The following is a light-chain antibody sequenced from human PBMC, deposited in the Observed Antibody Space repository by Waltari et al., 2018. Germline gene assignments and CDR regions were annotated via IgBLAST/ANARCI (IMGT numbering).Light chain of an antibody. CDR3: QHYVRLPVT. V-gene: IGKV3-20*01. CDR2: GAS. Sequence: EIVLTQSPGILSLSPGEGATLSFRVSQRVGRCLAWDQQKPGQAPRLVIYGASNGDTGIPDRFSGSGSGTDFSLTISRLEPDDFAVYYCQHYVRLPVTFGRGTKVEIK. CDR1: QRVGRC. J-gene: IGKJ4*02.